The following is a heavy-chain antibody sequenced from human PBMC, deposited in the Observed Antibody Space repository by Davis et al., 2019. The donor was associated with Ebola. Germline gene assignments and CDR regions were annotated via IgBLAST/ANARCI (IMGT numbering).Heavy chain of an antibody. D-gene: IGHD3-10*01. J-gene: IGHJ4*02. V-gene: IGHV1-3*01. Sequence: ASVKVSCKASGYTFTDHFMHWVRQAPGQRLELMGWINAANGNAKYSQKFQGRVTITTDTSASTTYMELSSLRSEDTAVYFCAGHYYGTSGHLDYWGQGSQVTVSS. CDR2: INAANGNA. CDR3: AGHYYGTSGHLDY. CDR1: GYTFTDHF.